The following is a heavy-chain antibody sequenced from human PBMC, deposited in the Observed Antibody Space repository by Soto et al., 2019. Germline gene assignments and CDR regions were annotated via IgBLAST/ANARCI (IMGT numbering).Heavy chain of an antibody. J-gene: IGHJ4*02. Sequence: PSETLSLTCTVSGGSISSYYWSWIRQPPGKGLEWIGYIYYSGSTNYNPSLKSRVTISVDTSKNQFSLKLSSVTAADTAVYYCARGGYSGRLYYFDYWGLGTLVTSPQ. V-gene: IGHV4-59*01. CDR2: IYYSGST. CDR1: GGSISSYY. D-gene: IGHD2-15*01. CDR3: ARGGYSGRLYYFDY.